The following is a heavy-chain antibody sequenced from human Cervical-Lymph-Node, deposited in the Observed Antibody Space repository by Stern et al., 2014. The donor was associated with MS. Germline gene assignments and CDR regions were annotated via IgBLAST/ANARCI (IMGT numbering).Heavy chain of an antibody. CDR2: SSPRGGST. V-gene: IGHV1-46*01. D-gene: IGHD6-19*01. CDR3: AREVAGHRLGMMDV. J-gene: IGHJ6*02. CDR1: GYPFTSYY. Sequence: VQMVESWAEVKTPGASVKLCCKASGYPFTSYYMHWVRQAPGQGLEWMGISSPRGGSTSYAQKFQGRVTMTRDTSTSTVYMELSSLRSEDTAVYYCAREVAGHRLGMMDVWGQGTSVTVSS.